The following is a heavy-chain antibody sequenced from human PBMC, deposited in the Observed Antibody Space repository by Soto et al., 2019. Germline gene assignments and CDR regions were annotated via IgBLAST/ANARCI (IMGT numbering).Heavy chain of an antibody. CDR2: INPDAGST. J-gene: IGHJ4*02. D-gene: IGHD3-3*02. CDR3: ARELVDFYFDS. V-gene: IGHV1-46*01. Sequence: ASVKVSCKASGYTFTTYYMHWVRQAPGQGLEWMGIINPDAGSTSYAQKFQGRVTMTRDTSTSTVYMALSSLRSEDTAVYYCARELVDFYFDSWGQGTLVTVSS. CDR1: GYTFTTYY.